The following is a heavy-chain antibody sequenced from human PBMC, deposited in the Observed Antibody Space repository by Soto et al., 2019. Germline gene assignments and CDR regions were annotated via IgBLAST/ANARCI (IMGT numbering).Heavy chain of an antibody. CDR3: ASDPMITFGGVIVESYYFDY. D-gene: IGHD3-16*02. CDR1: GFTFSSYS. V-gene: IGHV3-21*01. J-gene: IGHJ4*02. CDR2: ISSSSSYI. Sequence: EVQLVESGGGLVKPGGSLRLSCAASGFTFSSYSMNWVRQAPGKGLEWVSSISSSSSYIYYADSVKGRFTISRDNAKNSLYLQMNSLRAEDTAVYYCASDPMITFGGVIVESYYFDYWGQGTLVTVSS.